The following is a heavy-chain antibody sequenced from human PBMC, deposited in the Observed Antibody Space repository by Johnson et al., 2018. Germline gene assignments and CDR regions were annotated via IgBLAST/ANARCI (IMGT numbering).Heavy chain of an antibody. J-gene: IGHJ3*02. CDR2: IWYDGSNK. CDR3: ARDRGGGAPDAFDI. Sequence: VQSGRSLRLSCAASGFTFSSYGMHWVRQAPGKGLEWVAVIWYDGSNKYYADSVKGRFTISRDNSKNTLYLQMNNLRAEDTAVYYCARDRGGGAPDAFDIWGQGTMVTVSS. CDR1: GFTFSSYG. V-gene: IGHV3-33*01. D-gene: IGHD3-10*01.